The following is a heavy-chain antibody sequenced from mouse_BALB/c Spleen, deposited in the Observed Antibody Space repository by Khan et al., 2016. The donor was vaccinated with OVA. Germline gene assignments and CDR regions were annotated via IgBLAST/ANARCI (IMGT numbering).Heavy chain of an antibody. CDR1: GYTFSSYW. Sequence: QVQLKQSGAELMKPGASVKISCKATGYTFSSYWIEWVKQRPGHGLEWIGEILPGSGRNNYNEKFKGKATFTADTSSNTAYMQLSNLTSDDSAVYYCARGNYSGSSSWFGYWGQGTLVTVSA. D-gene: IGHD1-1*01. V-gene: IGHV1-9*01. J-gene: IGHJ3*01. CDR2: ILPGSGRN. CDR3: ARGNYSGSSSWFGY.